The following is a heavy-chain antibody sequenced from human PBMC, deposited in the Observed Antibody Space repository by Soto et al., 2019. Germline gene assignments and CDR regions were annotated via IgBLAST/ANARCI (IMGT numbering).Heavy chain of an antibody. CDR2: ISYDGSNK. CDR3: ASPPEVLLWFGELLY. J-gene: IGHJ4*02. CDR1: GFTFSSYA. D-gene: IGHD3-10*01. V-gene: IGHV3-30-3*01. Sequence: VQLVESGGGVVQPGRSLRLSCAASGFTFSSYAMHWVRQAPGKGLEWVAVISYDGSNKYYADSVKGRFTISRDNSKNTLYLQMNSLRAEDTAVYYCASPPEVLLWFGELLYWGQGTLVTVSS.